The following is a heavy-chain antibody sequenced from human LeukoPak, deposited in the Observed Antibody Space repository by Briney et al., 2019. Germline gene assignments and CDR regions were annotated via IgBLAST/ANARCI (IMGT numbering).Heavy chain of an antibody. CDR1: GFTFDDYA. V-gene: IGHV3-9*03. J-gene: IGHJ4*02. CDR2: ISWNSGSI. Sequence: GRSLRLSCAASGFTFDDYAMHWVRQAPGKGLEWASGISWNSGSIGYADSVKGRFTISRGDAKNSLYLQMNSLRAEDMALYYCAKSRDGYNPLDYWGQGTLVTVSS. CDR3: AKSRDGYNPLDY. D-gene: IGHD5-24*01.